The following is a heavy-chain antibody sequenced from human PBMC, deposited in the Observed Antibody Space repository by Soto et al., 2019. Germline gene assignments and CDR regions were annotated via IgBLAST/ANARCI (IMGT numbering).Heavy chain of an antibody. D-gene: IGHD2-2*01. V-gene: IGHV1-69*06. CDR1: GGTFSSYA. CDR3: ARDCSSTSCYSTDAFDI. CDR2: IIPIFGTA. J-gene: IGHJ3*02. Sequence: QVQLVQSGAEVKKPGSSVKVSCKASGGTFSSYAISWVRQAPGQGLEWMGGIIPIFGTANYAQKFQGRVTITADKSTSTDYMELSSLRSEDTAVYYCARDCSSTSCYSTDAFDIWGQGTMVTVSS.